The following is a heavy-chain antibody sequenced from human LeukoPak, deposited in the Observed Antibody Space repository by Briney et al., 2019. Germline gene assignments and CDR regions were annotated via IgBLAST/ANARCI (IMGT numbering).Heavy chain of an antibody. CDR1: GGSVSSGSDY. V-gene: IGHV4-61*03. Sequence: TSETLSLTCTVSGGSVSSGSDYWSWIRQPPGKGLEWIGYIYYSGSTNYNPSLKSRITISVDTSKNHFSLKLSSVTAADTAVYYCARAPIIRGVIPNWFDPWGQGTLVTVSS. D-gene: IGHD3-10*01. J-gene: IGHJ5*02. CDR2: IYYSGST. CDR3: ARAPIIRGVIPNWFDP.